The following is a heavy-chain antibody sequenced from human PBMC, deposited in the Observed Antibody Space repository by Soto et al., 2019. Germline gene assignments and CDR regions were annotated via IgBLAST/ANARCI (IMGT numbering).Heavy chain of an antibody. CDR1: GDGFSNYG. V-gene: IGHV1-18*01. D-gene: IGHD3-22*01. CDR2: ISAYDGQS. Sequence: QVQLVQSGAEVKKPGASVRVSCKASGDGFSNYGFSWVRQAPGQGLEWMGWISAYDGQSNYTKKFKGRVTMTKDTSSSTGYMELRSMRSDDKAVYYCARVWYYYSSGYYAFDYWGLGTLVTVSS. J-gene: IGHJ4*02. CDR3: ARVWYYYSSGYYAFDY.